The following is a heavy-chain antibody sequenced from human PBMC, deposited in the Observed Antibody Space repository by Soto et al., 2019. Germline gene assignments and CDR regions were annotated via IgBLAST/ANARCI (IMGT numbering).Heavy chain of an antibody. Sequence: GGSLRLSCAASGFTFSYAWMIWVCQAPGKGLEWVGRIKSKTDGGTTDYAAPVKGRFTISRDDSKNTLYLQMNSLKTEDTAVYYCTTVTNYYDSSGELWGQGTLVTVSS. CDR3: TTVTNYYDSSGEL. D-gene: IGHD3-22*01. V-gene: IGHV3-15*01. CDR1: GFTFSYAW. J-gene: IGHJ4*02. CDR2: IKSKTDGGTT.